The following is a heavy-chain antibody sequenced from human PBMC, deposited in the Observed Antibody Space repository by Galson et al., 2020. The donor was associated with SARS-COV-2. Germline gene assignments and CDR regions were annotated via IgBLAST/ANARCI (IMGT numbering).Heavy chain of an antibody. D-gene: IGHD4-17*01. V-gene: IGHV3-13*01. CDR1: GFTFSSYD. J-gene: IGHJ6*02. CDR2: IGTAGDT. Sequence: GESLKISCAASGFTFSSYDMHWVRQATGKGLEWVSAIGTAGDTYYPGSVKGRFTISRENAKNSLYLQMNSLRAGDTAVYYCARGHDLGDYAPYYYYGGRRGDYYYGMDVWGQGTTVTVSS. CDR3: ARGHDLGDYAPYYYYGGRRGDYYYGMDV.